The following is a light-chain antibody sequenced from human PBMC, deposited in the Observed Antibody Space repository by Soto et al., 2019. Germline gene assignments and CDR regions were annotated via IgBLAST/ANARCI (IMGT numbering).Light chain of an antibody. V-gene: IGKV1-5*03. CDR3: QHYNSYSEA. J-gene: IGKJ1*01. CDR2: KAS. CDR1: QTISSW. Sequence: DIQMTQSPSTLSGSVGDRVTITCRASQTISSWLAWYQQKPGKAPKLLIYKASTLKSGVPSRFSGSGSGTEFTLNISSLQPDDFATYYCQHYNSYSEAFGQGPKV.